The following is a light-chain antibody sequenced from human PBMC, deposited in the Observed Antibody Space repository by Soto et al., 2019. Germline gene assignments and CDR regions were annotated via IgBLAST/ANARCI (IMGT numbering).Light chain of an antibody. CDR2: EVS. CDR1: SSDVGGYTY. J-gene: IGLJ3*02. CDR3: SSYAGSNNSL. V-gene: IGLV2-8*01. Sequence: QSALTQPPSASGSPGQSVTISCTGTSSDVGGYTYVSWYQQHPGKAPKLMIYEVSKRPSGVPDRFSGSKSGNTASLTVSGLQAEDEADYYCSSYAGSNNSLFGGGTKLTVL.